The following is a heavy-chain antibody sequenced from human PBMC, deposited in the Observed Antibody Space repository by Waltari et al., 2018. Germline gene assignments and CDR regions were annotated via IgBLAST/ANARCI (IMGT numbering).Heavy chain of an antibody. CDR2: IYPGDSDT. CDR1: GYSFTSYW. J-gene: IGHJ4*02. V-gene: IGHV5-51*01. CDR3: ARRDYYDSSGYYWAIDY. D-gene: IGHD3-22*01. Sequence: EVQLVQSGAEVKKPGESLKIPCKGSGYSFTSYWIGWVRQMQGKGLEWMGIIYPGDSDTRYSPSFQGQVTISADKSISTAYLQWSSLKASDTAMYYCARRDYYDSSGYYWAIDYWGQGTLVTVSS.